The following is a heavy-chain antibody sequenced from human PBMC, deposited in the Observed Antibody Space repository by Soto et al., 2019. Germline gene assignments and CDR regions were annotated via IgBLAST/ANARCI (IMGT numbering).Heavy chain of an antibody. CDR2: ISRDGTNK. Sequence: GGSLRLSCAASGFTFRSYAIHWVRQAPGKGLEWVAVISRDGTNKYYVDSVKGRFTISRDNSKDTVYLQMNSLRDEDSAMFYCARSRSGAVADSFDFWGQGALVTVSS. J-gene: IGHJ4*02. V-gene: IGHV3-30*04. D-gene: IGHD3-10*01. CDR1: GFTFRSYA. CDR3: ARSRSGAVADSFDF.